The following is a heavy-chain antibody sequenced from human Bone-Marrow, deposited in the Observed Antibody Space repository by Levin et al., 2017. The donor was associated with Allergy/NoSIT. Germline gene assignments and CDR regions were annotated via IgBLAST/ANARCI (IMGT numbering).Heavy chain of an antibody. CDR2: ISWNSGSI. J-gene: IGHJ4*02. CDR1: GFTFDDYA. Sequence: PGGSLRLSCAASGFTFDDYAMHWVRQAPGKGLEWVSGISWNSGSIGYADSVKGRFTISRDNAKNSLYLQMNSLRAEDTALYYCAKGRFGDEYYYDSSGYQRGVFDYWGQGTLVTVSS. V-gene: IGHV3-9*01. D-gene: IGHD3-22*01. CDR3: AKGRFGDEYYYDSSGYQRGVFDY.